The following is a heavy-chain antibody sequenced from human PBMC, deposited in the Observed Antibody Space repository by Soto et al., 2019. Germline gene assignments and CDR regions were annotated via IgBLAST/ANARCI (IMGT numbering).Heavy chain of an antibody. CDR2: IYYSGST. J-gene: IGHJ5*02. Sequence: KPSETLSLTCTVSGGSISSSSYYWGWIRQPPGKGLEWIGSIYYSGSTYYNPSLKSRVTISVDTSKNQFSLKLSSVTAADTAVYYCAPISIPRSNSSSWPYNWFAPWGQGTLVTVYS. CDR1: GGSISSSSYY. D-gene: IGHD6-13*01. V-gene: IGHV4-39*01. CDR3: APISIPRSNSSSWPYNWFAP.